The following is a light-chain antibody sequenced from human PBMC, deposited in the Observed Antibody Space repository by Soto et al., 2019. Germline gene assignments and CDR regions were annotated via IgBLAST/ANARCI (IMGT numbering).Light chain of an antibody. CDR2: GNS. Sequence: QSVLTQPPSVSGAPGQRVTISCTGSSSKIGAGYDVHWYQQLPGTAPKLLIYGNSNRPSGVPDRFSGSKSGTSASLAITGLKAEDEADYYCQSYDSSLSVVFGGGTKLTVL. V-gene: IGLV1-40*01. CDR3: QSYDSSLSVV. J-gene: IGLJ2*01. CDR1: SSKIGAGYD.